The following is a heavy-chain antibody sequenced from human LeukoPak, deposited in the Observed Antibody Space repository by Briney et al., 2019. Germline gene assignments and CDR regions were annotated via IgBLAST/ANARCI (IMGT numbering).Heavy chain of an antibody. CDR2: IYSGGST. Sequence: ETLSLTCTVSGGSISSYYWSWVRQSPGKGLEWVSVIYSGGSTYYAKSVKGRFTISRDNSKNTLHLQMNTLRAEDTAVYYCGSRIATAGSVDYWGQGTQVTVSS. D-gene: IGHD6-13*01. CDR1: GGSISSYY. J-gene: IGHJ4*02. CDR3: GSRIATAGSVDY. V-gene: IGHV3-53*01.